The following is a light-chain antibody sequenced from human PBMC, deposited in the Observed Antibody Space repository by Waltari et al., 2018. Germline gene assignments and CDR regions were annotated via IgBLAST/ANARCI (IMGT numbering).Light chain of an antibody. CDR1: TSDVAGYDY. CDR3: SSYTTSGTL. V-gene: IGLV2-14*03. J-gene: IGLJ1*01. CDR2: DVS. Sequence: QSALTQPASVSGSPGQSIAISCTGTTSDVAGYDYVSWYQQHPGKAPKLMIYDVSNRPSGVSNRFSGSKSGNTASLTISGLQAEDEADYYCSSYTTSGTLFGTGTKVTVL.